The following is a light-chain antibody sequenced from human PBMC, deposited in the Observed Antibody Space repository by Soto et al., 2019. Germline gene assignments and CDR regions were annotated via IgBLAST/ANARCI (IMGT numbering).Light chain of an antibody. CDR3: QQYNNWPRT. V-gene: IGKV3-15*01. CDR1: QSVSSN. J-gene: IGKJ1*01. CDR2: GAS. Sequence: VMTQSPGTRSVSPGERATRSCRASQSVSSNLAWYQQKPGQAPRLLIYGASTRATGIPARFSGSGSGTEFTLTISSLQSEDFAVYYCQQYNNWPRTFGQGTKVDIK.